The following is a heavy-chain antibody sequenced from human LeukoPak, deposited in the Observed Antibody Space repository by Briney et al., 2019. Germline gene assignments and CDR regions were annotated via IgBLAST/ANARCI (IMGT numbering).Heavy chain of an antibody. V-gene: IGHV4-39*01. CDR3: AVSSSWYVDY. CDR1: GGSFSSYY. J-gene: IGHJ4*02. Sequence: PSETLSLTCALYGGSFSSYYWGWIRQPPGKGLEWIGTIYYSGSTYYNPSLKTRVTISVDTSKNQFSLKLSSVTAADTAVYYCAVSSSWYVDYWGQGTLVTVSS. CDR2: IYYSGST. D-gene: IGHD6-13*01.